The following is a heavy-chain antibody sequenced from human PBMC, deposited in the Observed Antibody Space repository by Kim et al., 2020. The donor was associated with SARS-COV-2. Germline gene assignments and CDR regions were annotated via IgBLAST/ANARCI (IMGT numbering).Heavy chain of an antibody. J-gene: IGHJ4*02. CDR2: I. CDR3: ARGSSGWWFDY. D-gene: IGHD6-19*01. Sequence: INNANSVRGRFTISRANARNSLYRQMNSLGAEDSAVYYCARGSSGWWFDYWGQGTLVTVSS. V-gene: IGHV3-21*01.